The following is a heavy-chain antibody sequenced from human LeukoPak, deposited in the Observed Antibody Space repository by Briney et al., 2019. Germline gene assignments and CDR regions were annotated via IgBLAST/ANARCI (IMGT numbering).Heavy chain of an antibody. D-gene: IGHD6-19*01. CDR3: ARVQIGIAVAGTPDY. CDR2: VYSSGST. CDR1: GYSISSGYY. J-gene: IGHJ4*02. Sequence: SETLSLTCTVSGYSISSGYYWSWIRQPAGKGLEWIGRVYSSGSTNYNPSLKGRVTMSIDTSKNQFSLKLSSVTAADTAVYYCARVQIGIAVAGTPDYWGQGTLVTVSS. V-gene: IGHV4-4*07.